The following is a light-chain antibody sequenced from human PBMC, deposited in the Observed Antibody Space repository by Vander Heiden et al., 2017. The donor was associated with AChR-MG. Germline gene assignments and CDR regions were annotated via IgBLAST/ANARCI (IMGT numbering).Light chain of an antibody. V-gene: IGKV1-33*01. CDR3: QQYENFPPLT. J-gene: IGKJ4*01. CDR2: DAS. Sequence: DIQMTQSPSSLSASVGDRVTITCQASQDISNYLNWYKQKPGKAPKLLIYDASNLETGVPSRFSGSGYGTDFTFTISSRQHEDIAPYYCQQYENFPPLTFGGGTKVEVK. CDR1: QDISNY.